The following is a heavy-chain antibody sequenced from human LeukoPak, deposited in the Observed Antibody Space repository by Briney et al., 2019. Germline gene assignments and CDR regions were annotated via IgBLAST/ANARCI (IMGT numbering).Heavy chain of an antibody. CDR2: ISGSSSTI. CDR1: GFTFSSYS. J-gene: IGHJ4*02. V-gene: IGHV3-48*01. CDR3: AKDRYSYGEIDY. D-gene: IGHD5-18*01. Sequence: TGGSLRLSCAASGFTFSSYSMNWVRQAPGKGLEWVSYISGSSSTIYYADSVKGRFTISRDNAKNSLYLQMNSLRAEDTAVYYCAKDRYSYGEIDYWGQGTLVTVSS.